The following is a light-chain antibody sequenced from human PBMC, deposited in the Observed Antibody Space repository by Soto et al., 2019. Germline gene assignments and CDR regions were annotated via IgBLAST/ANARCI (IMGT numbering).Light chain of an antibody. Sequence: DVQLTQSPSSLSASVGDRVTIACRASQTISTSLNWYQHRPGRAPKLLMYAVSSLQSGVPSRFSGSGSGTDFTLTISSLHPEDCATYYCQQTFVSPLTFCGGTNVDIK. CDR1: QTISTS. CDR3: QQTFVSPLT. CDR2: AVS. J-gene: IGKJ4*01. V-gene: IGKV1-39*01.